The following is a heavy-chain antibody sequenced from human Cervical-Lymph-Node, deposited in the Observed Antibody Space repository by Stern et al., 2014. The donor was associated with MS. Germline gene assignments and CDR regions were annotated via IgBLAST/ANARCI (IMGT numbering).Heavy chain of an antibody. CDR1: GDSFTIYY. CDR3: ARHVQGFDY. V-gene: IGHV5-51*01. Sequence: VQLVQSGAEVKKPGESLKISCKPSGDSFTIYYIAWVRQTPGKGLEWMGVFYPDDSDTTYSPSFQAQVPISADRSITTAYLQWSSLRASDTAMYYCARHVQGFDYWGQGPLVTVSS. J-gene: IGHJ4*02. CDR2: FYPDDSDT.